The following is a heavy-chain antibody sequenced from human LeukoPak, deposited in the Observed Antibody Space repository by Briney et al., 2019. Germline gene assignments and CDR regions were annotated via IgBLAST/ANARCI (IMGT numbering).Heavy chain of an antibody. Sequence: GGSLRLSCAASGFTFSSFAINWVRQAPGKGLEWVSVITGSGSGADYADSVKGRFTISRDNSKNTLYLQMNSLRAEDTAVYYCAKVPGSPHYWGQGTLVTVSS. D-gene: IGHD3-10*01. V-gene: IGHV3-23*01. CDR1: GFTFSSFA. CDR3: AKVPGSPHY. CDR2: ITGSGSGA. J-gene: IGHJ4*02.